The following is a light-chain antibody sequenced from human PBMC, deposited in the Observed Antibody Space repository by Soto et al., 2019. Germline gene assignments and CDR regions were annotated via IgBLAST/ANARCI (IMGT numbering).Light chain of an antibody. J-gene: IGLJ3*02. CDR2: EVT. CDR3: TSYTSSGTLV. CDR1: SSDVGGYHY. V-gene: IGLV2-14*01. Sequence: QSALAQPASVSGSPGQSITISCTGTSSDVGGYHYVSWYQHRPGRVPKLIIYEVTNRASGVTNRFSASKSGNTASLTISGLLDDDEADYYCTSYTSSGTLVFGGGTKVTVL.